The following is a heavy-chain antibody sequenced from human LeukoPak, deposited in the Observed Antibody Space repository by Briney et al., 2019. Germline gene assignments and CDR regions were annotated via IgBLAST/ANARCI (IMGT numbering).Heavy chain of an antibody. Sequence: GGSLRLSCAASGFTFSNYAISWVRQAPGKGLEWVSAITGSGSSTYYADSVKGRFTISRDNSKNTLYLQMNSLRAEDTAVYFCARGGVDYYGSGTYYLMYYFDYWGQGALVTVSS. CDR1: GFTFSNYA. V-gene: IGHV3-23*01. CDR2: ITGSGSST. D-gene: IGHD3-10*01. J-gene: IGHJ4*02. CDR3: ARGGVDYYGSGTYYLMYYFDY.